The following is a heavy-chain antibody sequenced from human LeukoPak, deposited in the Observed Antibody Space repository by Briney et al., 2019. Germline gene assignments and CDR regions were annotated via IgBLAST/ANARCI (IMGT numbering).Heavy chain of an antibody. CDR1: RGSIRSTSHY. CDR2: IHYSGST. V-gene: IGHV4-39*02. CDR3: ARCIGWSSDL. D-gene: IGHD6-19*01. J-gene: IGHJ5*02. Sequence: PSDTLSLTCSVSRGSIRSTSHYWGWIRQPPGEGLEWIGFIHYSGSTYYNASLRSRVAIAVDTSKNHLSLTLTSVTAADTAVYFCARCIGWSSDLWGQGALVTVSS.